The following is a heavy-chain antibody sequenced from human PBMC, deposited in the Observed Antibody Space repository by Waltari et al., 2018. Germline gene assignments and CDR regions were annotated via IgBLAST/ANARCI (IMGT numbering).Heavy chain of an antibody. CDR2: INQDGGDK. CDR3: ARNYDGY. Sequence: ELQLVESGGGLIQPGGSLRLACASSGFTFSTNWMGWVRQAPGKGLGWVANINQDGGDKDYVDSVKGRFTISRDNAKNSLYLQMNSLRAEDTAVYYCARNYDGYLGQGTLVTVSS. V-gene: IGHV3-7*01. CDR1: GFTFSTNW. J-gene: IGHJ4*02. D-gene: IGHD4-4*01.